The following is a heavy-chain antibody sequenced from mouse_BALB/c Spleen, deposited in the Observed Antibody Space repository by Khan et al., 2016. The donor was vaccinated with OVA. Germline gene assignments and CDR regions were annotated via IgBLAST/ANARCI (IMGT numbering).Heavy chain of an antibody. CDR2: ISTGSSYT. CDR3: TMDSNHAHWALDV. D-gene: IGHD2-5*01. V-gene: IGHV5-6-4*01. J-gene: IGHJ1*01. Sequence: EVELVESGGGLVKPGGSLKLSCAASGFSFSSYTMSWVRQTPEKRLEWVATISTGSSYTYSPDSVKGRFTISRDNSKNTLYLQMSSLKSEDTAIYYCTMDSNHAHWALDVWGAGTTVTVSS. CDR1: GFSFSSYT.